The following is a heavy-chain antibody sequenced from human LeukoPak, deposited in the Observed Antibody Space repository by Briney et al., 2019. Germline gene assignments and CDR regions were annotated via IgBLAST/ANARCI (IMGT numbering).Heavy chain of an antibody. V-gene: IGHV3-74*01. CDR3: ARGRTAGDNFFDY. CDR2: INSDGSST. CDR1: GFTFSSYW. D-gene: IGHD2-21*02. J-gene: IGHJ4*02. Sequence: GGSLRLSCAASGFTFSSYWMHWVRKAPGKGLVWVSLINSDGSSTSYADSVKGRFTISRDNAKNTLYLQMNSLRAEDTAVYYCARGRTAGDNFFDYWGQGTLVTVSS.